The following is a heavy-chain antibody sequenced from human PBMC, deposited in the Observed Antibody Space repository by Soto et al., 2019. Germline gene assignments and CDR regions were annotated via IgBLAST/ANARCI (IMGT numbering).Heavy chain of an antibody. V-gene: IGHV3-30-3*01. CDR1: GFSFSSCA. CDR2: VSHDGSNK. CDR3: ARVSIAVAGIAYYFGY. J-gene: IGHJ4*02. Sequence: QVQLVESGGGVVQPGRSLRLSCAASGFSFSSCAMHWVRQAPGKGLEWVAVVSHDGSNKYYADSVKGRVTISRDNSINTVYLQMNSLRAEDTALYYWARVSIAVAGIAYYFGYWGQGTLVTVSS. D-gene: IGHD6-19*01.